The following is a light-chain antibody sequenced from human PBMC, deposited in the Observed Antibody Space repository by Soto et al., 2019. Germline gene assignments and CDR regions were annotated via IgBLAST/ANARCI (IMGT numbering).Light chain of an antibody. CDR1: QPISSW. CDR2: DAS. CDR3: QQYDNYWT. J-gene: IGKJ1*01. Sequence: DIQMTQSPPTLSASVGDRVTITCRASQPISSWLAWYHQKPGKAPKLLIYDASNLESGVPSRFSGSGSGTEFTLTIRSLQPEDFGIYYCQQYDNYWTFGQGTKVEIK. V-gene: IGKV1-5*01.